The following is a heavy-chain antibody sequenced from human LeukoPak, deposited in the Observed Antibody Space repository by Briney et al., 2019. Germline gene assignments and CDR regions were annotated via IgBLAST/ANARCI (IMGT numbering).Heavy chain of an antibody. J-gene: IGHJ4*02. D-gene: IGHD3-10*01. CDR2: ISSSSSYI. CDR3: ARTILWFGESYYFDY. Sequence: GGSLRLSCAASGLTFSSYSMNWVRQAPGKGLEWVSSISSSSSYIYYADSVKGRFTISRDNAKNSLYLQMNSLRAEDTAVYYCARTILWFGESYYFDYWGQGTLVTVSS. CDR1: GLTFSSYS. V-gene: IGHV3-21*01.